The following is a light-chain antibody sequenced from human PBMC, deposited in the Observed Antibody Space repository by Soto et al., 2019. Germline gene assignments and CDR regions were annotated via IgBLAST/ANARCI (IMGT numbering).Light chain of an antibody. V-gene: IGKV3-15*01. Sequence: EVAMSLSTDTLSVSPGERATLSCRATQIVSSTLAWYQQKPGQAPRLLIYGASTRATGIPVRFSGSGSGPEYTLTIISLEPEDVVGYCSQQSGFPPISFGQGTRLDI. CDR2: GAS. CDR3: QQSGFPPIS. CDR1: QIVSST. J-gene: IGKJ5*01.